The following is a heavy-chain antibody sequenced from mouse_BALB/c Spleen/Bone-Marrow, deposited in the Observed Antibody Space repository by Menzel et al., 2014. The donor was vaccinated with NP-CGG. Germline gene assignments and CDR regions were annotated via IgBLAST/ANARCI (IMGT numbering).Heavy chain of an antibody. V-gene: IGHV1S81*02. CDR2: INPSNGGT. CDR3: TRSTMITYFDY. J-gene: IGHJ2*01. Sequence: QVQLQQSGAELVKPGASVKLSCKASGYTFTSYYMYWVKQRPGQGLEWIGEINPSNGGTNFNEKFKGKATLTVDKSSSTAYMQLSSLTSGDSAVYYCTRSTMITYFDYWGQGTTLTVSS. CDR1: GYTFTSYY. D-gene: IGHD2-4*01.